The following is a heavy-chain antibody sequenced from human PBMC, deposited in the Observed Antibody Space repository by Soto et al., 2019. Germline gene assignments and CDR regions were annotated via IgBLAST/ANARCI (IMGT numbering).Heavy chain of an antibody. D-gene: IGHD4-17*01. J-gene: IGHJ6*03. CDR3: ARAPTVTTDYYYYMDV. V-gene: IGHV3-21*01. CDR2: ISSSSSYI. Sequence: GGSLRLSCAASGFTFSNYSMNWVRQAPGKGLEWVSSISSSSSYIYYADSVKGRFTISRDNAKNSLYLQMNSLRAEDTAVYYCARAPTVTTDYYYYMDVWGKGTTVTVSS. CDR1: GFTFSNYS.